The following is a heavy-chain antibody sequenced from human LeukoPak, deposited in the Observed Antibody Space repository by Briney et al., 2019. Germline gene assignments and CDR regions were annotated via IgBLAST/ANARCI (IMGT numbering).Heavy chain of an antibody. V-gene: IGHV3-72*01. CDR1: GLTAGDYY. CDR2: SRNKGNSYST. D-gene: IGHD1-1*01. Sequence: HPGGSLGLSCAASGLTAGDYYMDWVRQTPGKGLEWVGRSRNKGNSYSTDFAATVKGRFTISRDESKNSLFLQMNGLKIEDTAVYYCVRVQTGGAFDIWGQGTMVTVST. J-gene: IGHJ3*02. CDR3: VRVQTGGAFDI.